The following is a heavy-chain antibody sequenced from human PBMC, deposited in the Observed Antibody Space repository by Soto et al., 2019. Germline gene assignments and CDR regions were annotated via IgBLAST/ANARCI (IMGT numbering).Heavy chain of an antibody. D-gene: IGHD1-1*01. J-gene: IGHJ4*02. CDR1: GGSISSGGYY. CDR2: IYYSGST. Sequence: SETLSLTCTVSGGSISSGGYYWSWIRQHPGKGLEWIGYIYYSGSTYYNPSLKSRVTISVDTSKNQFSLKLSSVTAADTAVYYCARAPTGTTITYFDYWGQGTLVTVSS. V-gene: IGHV4-31*03. CDR3: ARAPTGTTITYFDY.